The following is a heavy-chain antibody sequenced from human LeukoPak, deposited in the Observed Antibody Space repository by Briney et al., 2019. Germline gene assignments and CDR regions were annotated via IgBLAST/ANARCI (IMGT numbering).Heavy chain of an antibody. D-gene: IGHD6-13*01. CDR2: IYYSGST. V-gene: IGHV4-59*01. Sequence: SETPSLTCTVSGGSISSYYWSWIRQPPGKGLEWIGYIYYSGSTNYNPSLKSRVTISVDTSKNQFSLKLSSVTAADTAVYYCARVRGSSSWSYYYYGMDVWGQGTTVTVSS. J-gene: IGHJ6*02. CDR3: ARVRGSSSWSYYYYGMDV. CDR1: GGSISSYY.